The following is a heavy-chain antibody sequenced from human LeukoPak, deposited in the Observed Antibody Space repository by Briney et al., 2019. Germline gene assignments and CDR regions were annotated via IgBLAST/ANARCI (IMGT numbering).Heavy chain of an antibody. Sequence: PSETLSPTCTVSGGSISSSSYYWGWIRQPPGKGLEWIGSIYYSGSTYYNPSLKSRVTISVDTSKNQFSLKLSSVTAADTAVYYCARHSIDYGDSYDAFDIWGQGTMVTVSS. CDR2: IYYSGST. CDR1: GGSISSSSYY. V-gene: IGHV4-39*01. D-gene: IGHD4-17*01. J-gene: IGHJ3*02. CDR3: ARHSIDYGDSYDAFDI.